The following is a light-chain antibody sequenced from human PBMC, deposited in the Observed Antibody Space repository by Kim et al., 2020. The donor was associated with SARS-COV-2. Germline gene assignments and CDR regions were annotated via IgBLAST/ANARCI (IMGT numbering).Light chain of an antibody. CDR2: HDS. J-gene: IGLJ1*01. CDR3: QAVSSRPEF. Sequence: SYELTQPPSVSVSPGQTASIPCSGVNLGDKYASCSQQTPGQSPVLFLYHDSKRPSGLPARFTGSNPGTTATLTFTGTQAMDEADYSCQAVSSRPEFLGTG. V-gene: IGLV3-1*01. CDR1: NLGDKY.